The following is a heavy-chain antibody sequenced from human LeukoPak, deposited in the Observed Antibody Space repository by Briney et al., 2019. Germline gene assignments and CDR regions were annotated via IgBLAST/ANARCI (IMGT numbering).Heavy chain of an antibody. CDR2: ISWNSGSI. Sequence: GGSLRLSCAASGFTFDDYAMHWVRQAPGKGLEWVSGISWNSGSIGYADSVKGRFTISRDNAKNSLYLQTNSLRAEDTALYYCAKISGYPHDAFDIWGQGTMVTVSS. V-gene: IGHV3-9*01. J-gene: IGHJ3*02. CDR3: AKISGYPHDAFDI. D-gene: IGHD3-22*01. CDR1: GFTFDDYA.